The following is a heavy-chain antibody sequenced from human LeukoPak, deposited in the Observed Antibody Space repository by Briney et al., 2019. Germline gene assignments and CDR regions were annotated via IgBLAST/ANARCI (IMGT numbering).Heavy chain of an antibody. CDR2: ISDSGIST. Sequence: GGSLRLSCAASGFIFSYYAMNWVRQAPGKGLEWVSGISDSGISTYYADSVKGRFTISRDNSENTLYLQMNSLRVEDTAVYYCANEGVPRYYGMDVWGQGTTVTVSS. V-gene: IGHV3-23*01. J-gene: IGHJ6*02. CDR3: ANEGVPRYYGMDV. D-gene: IGHD3-10*01. CDR1: GFIFSYYA.